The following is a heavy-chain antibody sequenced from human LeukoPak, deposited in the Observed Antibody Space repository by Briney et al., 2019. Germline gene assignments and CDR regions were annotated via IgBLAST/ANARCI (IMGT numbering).Heavy chain of an antibody. CDR2: ISFSGVNT. D-gene: IGHD3-16*01. Sequence: GGSLRLSCVASGFTFSNYGMSWVRQAPGKGLEWVSRISFSGVNTYYADSVRGRFTISRDKSKNTLFLQMNSMRAEDTAVYYCAKGGYDYAEYVDYWGQGTLVTVSS. CDR1: GFTFSNYG. V-gene: IGHV3-23*01. J-gene: IGHJ4*02. CDR3: AKGGYDYAEYVDY.